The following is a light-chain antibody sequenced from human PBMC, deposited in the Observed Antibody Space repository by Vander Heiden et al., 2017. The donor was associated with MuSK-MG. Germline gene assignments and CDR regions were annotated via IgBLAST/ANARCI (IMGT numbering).Light chain of an antibody. CDR3: QQYNNSWT. CDR2: GAS. Sequence: EIVMTQSPATLSVSPGERATLSCRASQSVSRNLAWYQQKPGQAPRLLIYGASNRATGIPARFSGSGSGTEFTLTISSLQSEDFAVYYCQQYNNSWTFGQGTKVEIK. CDR1: QSVSRN. J-gene: IGKJ1*01. V-gene: IGKV3-15*01.